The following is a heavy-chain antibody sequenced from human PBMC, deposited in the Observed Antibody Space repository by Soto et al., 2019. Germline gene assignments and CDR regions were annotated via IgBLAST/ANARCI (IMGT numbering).Heavy chain of an antibody. J-gene: IGHJ5*01. CDR2: ISGYNGNA. CDR1: GATFSSHG. CDR3: ARGGSYAWYDC. V-gene: IGHV1-18*01. D-gene: IGHD2-15*01. Sequence: QVQLVQSGAEVRKPGASVKVSCKASGATFSSHGIIWVRQAPGQGLEWMGWISGYNGNAKYAQRFQGRVNMTTDSLTSTVYIGLGTLGSYGSAVYYCARGGSYAWYDCWDAGALGSVSA.